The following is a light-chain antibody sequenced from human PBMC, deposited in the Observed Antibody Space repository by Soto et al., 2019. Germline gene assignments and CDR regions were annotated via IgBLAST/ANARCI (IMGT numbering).Light chain of an antibody. CDR2: RAS. CDR3: QQYKTYMYN. Sequence: DIQMTQSPSTLSASVGDRDTITCRASQSIDSWLAWYQQKPGKAPKLLIYRASSLESGVPSRFSGSGPGTEFTLTISSLQPDDFATYYCQQYKTYMYNFAQGTKLEIK. CDR1: QSIDSW. V-gene: IGKV1-5*03. J-gene: IGKJ2*01.